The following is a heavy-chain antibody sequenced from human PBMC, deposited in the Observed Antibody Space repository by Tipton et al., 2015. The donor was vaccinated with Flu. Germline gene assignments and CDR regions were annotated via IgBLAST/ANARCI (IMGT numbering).Heavy chain of an antibody. J-gene: IGHJ3*01. D-gene: IGHD1-7*01. CDR2: INSDGSRT. Sequence: SLRLSCAASEFTFSVYWMHWVRQVPGNGPVWVARINSDGSRTNYADSVTGRFTVSRDNARDILYLQMNNLRVDDTAVYYCARDLNYLEAFDLWGQGTVVTVSS. V-gene: IGHV3-74*01. CDR1: EFTFSVYW. CDR3: ARDLNYLEAFDL.